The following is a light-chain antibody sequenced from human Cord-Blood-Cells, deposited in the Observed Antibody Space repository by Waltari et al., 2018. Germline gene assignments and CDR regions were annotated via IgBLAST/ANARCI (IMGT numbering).Light chain of an antibody. CDR3: CSYAGSSTWV. CDR1: SSDDGRYNL. CDR2: EGS. V-gene: IGLV2-23*01. Sequence: QSALTQPASVSGSPGQSITIPCTGTSSDDGRYNLVSWYQQHPGKAPKLMIYEGSKRPSGVSNRFSGSKSGNTASLTISGLQAEDEADYYCCSYAGSSTWVFGGGTKLTVL. J-gene: IGLJ3*02.